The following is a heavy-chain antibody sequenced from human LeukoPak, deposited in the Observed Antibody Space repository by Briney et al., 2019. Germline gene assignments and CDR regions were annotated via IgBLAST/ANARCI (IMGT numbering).Heavy chain of an antibody. J-gene: IGHJ4*02. CDR1: GYTLTNYY. V-gene: IGHV1-46*01. D-gene: IGHD2-21*02. Sequence: ASVKVSCKASGYTLTNYYMYWVRQAPGQGLEWMGVINPSGGTTNYAQNFQGRVTMTRDTSTSTVYMELSSLRSEDTAVYYCAREEAFCGGDCYPPLDYWGQGTLVTVSS. CDR3: AREEAFCGGDCYPPLDY. CDR2: INPSGGTT.